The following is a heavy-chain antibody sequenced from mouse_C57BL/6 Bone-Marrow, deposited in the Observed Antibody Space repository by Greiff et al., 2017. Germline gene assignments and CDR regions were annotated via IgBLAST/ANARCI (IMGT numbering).Heavy chain of an antibody. V-gene: IGHV1-76*01. D-gene: IGHD1-1*01. Sequence: VQLQQSGAELVRPGASVKLSCKASGYTFTDYYINWVKQRPGQGLEWIARIYPGSGNTYYNEKFKGKATLTAEKSSSTAYMQLRSLTSEDSAVYFCASPYYYGDAMDYWGQGTSVTVSS. CDR3: ASPYYYGDAMDY. J-gene: IGHJ4*01. CDR2: IYPGSGNT. CDR1: GYTFTDYY.